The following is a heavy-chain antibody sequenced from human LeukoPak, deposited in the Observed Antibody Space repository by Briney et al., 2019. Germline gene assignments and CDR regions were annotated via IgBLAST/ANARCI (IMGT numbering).Heavy chain of an antibody. CDR2: IYHSGST. J-gene: IGHJ4*02. CDR3: ARFWIFGVVIHPPGY. D-gene: IGHD3-3*01. CDR1: GGSISSGGYY. V-gene: IGHV4-30-2*01. Sequence: TSQTLSLTCTVSGGSISSGGYYWSWIRQPPGKGLEWIGYIYHSGSTYYNPSLKSRVTISVDRSKNQFSLKLSSVTAADTAVYYCARFWIFGVVIHPPGYWGQGTLVTVSS.